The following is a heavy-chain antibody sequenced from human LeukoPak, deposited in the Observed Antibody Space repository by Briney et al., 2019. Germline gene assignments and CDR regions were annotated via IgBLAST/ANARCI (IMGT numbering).Heavy chain of an antibody. V-gene: IGHV4-38-2*01. Sequence: PSETLSLTCAVSGYSISSGYYWGWIRQPPGKGLEWIGSIYHSGSTYYNPSLKSRVTISVDTSKNQFSLKLSSVTAADTAVYYCARRYGSGSYLHWGQGNLVTVSS. D-gene: IGHD3-10*01. J-gene: IGHJ4*02. CDR3: ARRYGSGSYLH. CDR1: GYSISSGYY. CDR2: IYHSGST.